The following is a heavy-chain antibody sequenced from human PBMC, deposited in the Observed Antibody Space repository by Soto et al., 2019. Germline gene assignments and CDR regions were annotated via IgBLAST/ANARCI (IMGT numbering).Heavy chain of an antibody. J-gene: IGHJ4*02. CDR2: ISGGGGAI. V-gene: IGHV3-23*01. Sequence: EVQLLESGGDLVQPGGSLTLSCAASGFAFNAYAMNWVRQAPGKGLAWVSAISGGGGAIYYADSVKGRFTISRDNSKNTLYLHMSSLGAEDTANYYCARSVRSIEPADYWGQGTLVTVSS. CDR3: ARSVRSIEPADY. D-gene: IGHD3-3*01. CDR1: GFAFNAYA.